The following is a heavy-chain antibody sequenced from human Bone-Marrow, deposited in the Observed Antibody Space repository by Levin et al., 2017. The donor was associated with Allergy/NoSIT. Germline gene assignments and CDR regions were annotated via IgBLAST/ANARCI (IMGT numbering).Heavy chain of an antibody. Sequence: SETLSLTCTVSGGSINSGDYFWSWIRQPPGKGLEWIGYIYYSRSTYYSPSLKSRLTISVDTSKNQFSLKLNSVTAADTAVYYCARSGSWATMTGYYFDSGGQGTLFTVSS. V-gene: IGHV4-30-4*01. CDR1: GGSINSGDYF. D-gene: IGHD5-24*01. CDR3: ARSGSWATMTGYYFDS. CDR2: IYYSRST. J-gene: IGHJ4*02.